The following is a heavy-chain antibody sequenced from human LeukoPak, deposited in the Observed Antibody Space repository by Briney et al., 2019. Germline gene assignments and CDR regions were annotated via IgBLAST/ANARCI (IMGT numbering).Heavy chain of an antibody. V-gene: IGHV3-23*01. CDR3: AKLSRPIVGATTGY. D-gene: IGHD1-26*01. Sequence: GGSLRLSCAASGFTFSSFAMSWVRQAPGKGLEWVSAISCSGGSTYYADSVKGRFTISRDNSKNTLYLQMNSLRAEDTAVYYCAKLSRPIVGATTGYWGQGTLVTVSS. J-gene: IGHJ4*02. CDR2: ISCSGGST. CDR1: GFTFSSFA.